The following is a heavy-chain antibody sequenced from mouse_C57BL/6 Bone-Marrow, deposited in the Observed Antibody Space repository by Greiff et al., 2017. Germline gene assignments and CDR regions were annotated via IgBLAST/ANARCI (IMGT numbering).Heavy chain of an antibody. Sequence: QVQLQQPGAELVRPGTSVKLSCKASGYTFTSYWMHWVKQRPGQGLEWIGVIDPSDSYTNYNQKFKGKDTLTVDTSSSTAYMQLSSLTSEDSAVYYCAREGLHWYYAMDYWGQGTSVTVSS. CDR1: GYTFTSYW. D-gene: IGHD3-3*01. CDR2: IDPSDSYT. J-gene: IGHJ4*01. CDR3: AREGLHWYYAMDY. V-gene: IGHV1-59*01.